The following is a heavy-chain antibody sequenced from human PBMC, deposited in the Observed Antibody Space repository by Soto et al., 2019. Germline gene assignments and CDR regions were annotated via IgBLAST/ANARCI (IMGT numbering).Heavy chain of an antibody. Sequence: LRLSCAASGFTFSSYAMSWVRQAPGKGLEWVSAISGSGGSTYYADSVKGRFTISRDNSKNTLYLQMNSLRAEDTAVYYCAKSPYYDFWSGYCVFDYWGQGTLVTVSS. V-gene: IGHV3-23*01. CDR3: AKSPYYDFWSGYCVFDY. CDR1: GFTFSSYA. J-gene: IGHJ4*02. D-gene: IGHD3-3*01. CDR2: ISGSGGST.